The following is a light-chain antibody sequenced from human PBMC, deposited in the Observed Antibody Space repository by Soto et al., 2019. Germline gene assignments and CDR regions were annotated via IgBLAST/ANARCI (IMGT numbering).Light chain of an antibody. V-gene: IGKV3-15*01. CDR2: GAV. CDR1: QRPSSN. Sequence: VMTQSPVTLSVSPGERVTLSCRASQRPSSNVAWYQQKPGQPPSLLIYGAVTRPTGVPARFSGSASGTEFPLTISSLQSEDFAVYDCQHYNNWPPITFGQGTRLEIK. CDR3: QHYNNWPPIT. J-gene: IGKJ5*01.